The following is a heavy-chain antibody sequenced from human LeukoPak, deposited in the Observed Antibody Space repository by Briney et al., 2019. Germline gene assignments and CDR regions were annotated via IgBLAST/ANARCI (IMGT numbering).Heavy chain of an antibody. V-gene: IGHV4-34*01. Sequence: SETLSLTCAVYGGSFSGYYWSWVRQPPGKGLEWIGEINHSGSTNYNPSLKSRVTISVDTSKNQFSLKLSSVTAADTAVYYCARSSGVLRNWFDPWGQGTLVTVSS. CDR1: GGSFSGYY. D-gene: IGHD2-8*01. J-gene: IGHJ5*02. CDR3: ARSSGVLRNWFDP. CDR2: INHSGST.